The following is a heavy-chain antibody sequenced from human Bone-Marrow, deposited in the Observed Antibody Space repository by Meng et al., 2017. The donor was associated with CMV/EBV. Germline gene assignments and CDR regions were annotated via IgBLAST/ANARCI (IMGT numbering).Heavy chain of an antibody. CDR1: GFNFSNAW. J-gene: IGHJ4*02. D-gene: IGHD2-21*02. CDR3: TTELHGVFDY. V-gene: IGHV3-15*01. CDR2: MKSKTDGGTT. Sequence: AASGFNFSNAWMSWVRQAPGKGLEWVGRMKSKTDGGTTDYAAPVKGRFTISRDDSKNTLYLQMNSLKTEDTAVYYCTTELHGVFDYWGQGTLVTVSS.